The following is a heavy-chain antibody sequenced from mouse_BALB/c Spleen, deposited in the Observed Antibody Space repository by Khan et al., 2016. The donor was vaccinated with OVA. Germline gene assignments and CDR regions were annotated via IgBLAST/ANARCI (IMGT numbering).Heavy chain of an antibody. CDR2: INYSGTT. J-gene: IGHJ4*01. Sequence: EVQLQESGPGLVKPSQSLSLTCTVTGYSITSDYAWNWIRQFPGSKLEWMGYINYSGTTSYNPSLKSRISITRDTSKNQFFLLLNSVTTEDTATYYCTSYGNYHYYAMDYWGQGTSVTVSS. D-gene: IGHD2-1*01. CDR3: TSYGNYHYYAMDY. V-gene: IGHV3-2*02. CDR1: GYSITSDYA.